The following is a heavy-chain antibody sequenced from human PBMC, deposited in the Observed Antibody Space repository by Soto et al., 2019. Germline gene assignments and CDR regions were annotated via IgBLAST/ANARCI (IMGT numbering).Heavy chain of an antibody. CDR2: ISSSSSYT. V-gene: IGHV3-11*05. CDR1: GFTFSDYY. Sequence: QVQLVESGGGLVKPGGSLRLSCAASGFTFSDYYMSWIRQAPGKGLEWVSYISSSSSYTNYADSVKGRFTISRDNAKNSLYLQMNSLRAEDTAVYYCARGRAYGVYPTRYFDLWGRGTLVTVSS. CDR3: ARGRAYGVYPTRYFDL. J-gene: IGHJ2*01. D-gene: IGHD4-17*01.